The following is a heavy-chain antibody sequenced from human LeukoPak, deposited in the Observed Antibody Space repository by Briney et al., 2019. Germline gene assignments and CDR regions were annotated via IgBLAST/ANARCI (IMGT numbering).Heavy chain of an antibody. D-gene: IGHD3-9*01. CDR2: MNPNSGNT. CDR1: GYTFTSYD. V-gene: IGHV1-8*01. Sequence: ASVKVSCKASGYTFTSYDINWVRQATGQGLEWMGWMNPNSGNTGYAQKFQGRVTMTRNTSISTAYMELSSLRSEDTAVYYCARGLYDILTGYADYRGQGTLVTVSS. J-gene: IGHJ4*02. CDR3: ARGLYDILTGYADY.